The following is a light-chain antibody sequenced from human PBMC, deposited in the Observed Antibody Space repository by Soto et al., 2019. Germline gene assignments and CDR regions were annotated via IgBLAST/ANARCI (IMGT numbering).Light chain of an antibody. CDR2: DVT. CDR3: RSYTDIVRDLV. Sequence: QSVLTQPASVSGSPGQTVTISCTGTSCNIGDYYYVSWYQHLPGKAPKLLIFDVTHRPSGVSDRFSGSKSGNSASLTISGVQAEDEADYYCRSYTDIVRDLVFGGGTKLTVL. J-gene: IGLJ2*01. V-gene: IGLV2-14*01. CDR1: SCNIGDYYY.